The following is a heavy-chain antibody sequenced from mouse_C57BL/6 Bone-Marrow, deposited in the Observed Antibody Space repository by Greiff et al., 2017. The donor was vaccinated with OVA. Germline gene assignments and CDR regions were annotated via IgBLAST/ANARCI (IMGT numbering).Heavy chain of an antibody. CDR1: GYTFTDYE. D-gene: IGHD1-1*01. Sequence: VKLQESGAELVRPGASVTLSCKASGYTFTDYEMHWVKQTPVHGLEWIGAIDPETGGTAYNQKFKGKAILTADKSSSTAYMELRSLTSEDSAVYYCTRAPPKYYGSSGYWGQGTTLTVSS. CDR3: TRAPPKYYGSSGY. J-gene: IGHJ2*01. CDR2: IDPETGGT. V-gene: IGHV1-15*01.